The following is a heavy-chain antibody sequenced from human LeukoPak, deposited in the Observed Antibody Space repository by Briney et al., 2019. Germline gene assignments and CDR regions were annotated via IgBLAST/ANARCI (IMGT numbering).Heavy chain of an antibody. CDR1: GFTFSSYG. V-gene: IGHV3-33*01. D-gene: IGHD4-11*01. J-gene: IGHJ4*02. CDR2: IWYDGSNK. Sequence: GGSLRLSCAASGFTFSSYGMHWVRQAPGKGLEWVAVIWYDGSNKYYADSVKGRFTISRDNSKNTLYLQMNSLRAEDTAVYYCARDLYSNESPDYWGQGTLVTVSS. CDR3: ARDLYSNESPDY.